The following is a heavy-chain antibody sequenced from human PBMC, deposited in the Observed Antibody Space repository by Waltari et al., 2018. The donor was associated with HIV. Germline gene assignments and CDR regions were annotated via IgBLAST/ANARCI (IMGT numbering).Heavy chain of an antibody. V-gene: IGHV4-30-4*01. D-gene: IGHD6-13*01. CDR2: IYYSGST. J-gene: IGHJ2*01. CDR3: ARDPRIAAADPYWYFDL. Sequence: QVQLQESGPGLVKPSQTLSLTCTVSGGSLSSGDYYWSWIRKPTGKGLEWIGYIYYSGSTYYNPSLKSRVTISVDTSKNQFSLKLSSVTAADTAVYYCARDPRIAAADPYWYFDLWGRGTLVTVSS. CDR1: GGSLSSGDYY.